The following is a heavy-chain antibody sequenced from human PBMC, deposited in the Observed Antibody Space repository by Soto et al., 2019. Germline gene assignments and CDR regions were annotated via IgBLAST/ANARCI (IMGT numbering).Heavy chain of an antibody. CDR1: GFTVSSYN. CDR3: ARGPTLLCFGPSLDY. D-gene: IGHD3-10*01. CDR2: ISSRSSYI. V-gene: IGHV3-21*01. J-gene: IGHJ4*02. Sequence: EVQQGESGGGLVKPGGSLRLSCAASGFTVSSYNMNWVRQAPGKGLEWVSSISSRSSYIYYADSVKGRFTISRDNAKNSLYLQMNSLRAEDTAVYYCARGPTLLCFGPSLDYWGQGTLVTVSS.